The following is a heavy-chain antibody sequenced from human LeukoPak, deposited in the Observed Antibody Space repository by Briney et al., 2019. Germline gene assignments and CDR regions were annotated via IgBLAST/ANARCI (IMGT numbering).Heavy chain of an antibody. D-gene: IGHD1-26*01. J-gene: IGHJ4*02. V-gene: IGHV6-1*01. CDR1: GDNVSRNSAA. Sequence: SQTLSLTCAISGDNVSRNSAAWNWIRQSPSRGLEWLGRTYYRSKWYYDYAVAVKSRISINPDTSKNQFSLQLSSVTPEDTAVYYCARDPVGGSTIFDYWGQGTLVTVSS. CDR3: ARDPVGGSTIFDY. CDR2: TYYRSKWYY.